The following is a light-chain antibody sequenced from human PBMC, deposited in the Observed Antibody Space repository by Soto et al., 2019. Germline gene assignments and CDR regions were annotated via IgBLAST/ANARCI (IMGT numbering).Light chain of an antibody. Sequence: QSVLTQPASVSGSPGQSITISCTGTSSDVGSYNLISWYQQYPGKAPKLMIYEVSKRPSGVSNRFSGSKSRNTASLTISGLQAEDEADYYCCSYAGSSTFYVFGTGTKLTVL. J-gene: IGLJ1*01. V-gene: IGLV2-23*02. CDR1: SSDVGSYNL. CDR2: EVS. CDR3: CSYAGSSTFYV.